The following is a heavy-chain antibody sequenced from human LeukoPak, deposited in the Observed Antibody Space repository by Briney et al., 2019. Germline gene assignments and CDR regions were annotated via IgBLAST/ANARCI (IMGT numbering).Heavy chain of an antibody. CDR3: ARTYGDYVGAFDI. D-gene: IGHD4-17*01. CDR2: IYYSGST. Sequence: SETLSLTCTVSGGSISSYYWSWIRQPLGKGLEWIGYIYYSGSTNYNPSLKSRVTISVDTSKNQFSLKLSSVTAADTAVYYCARTYGDYVGAFDIWGQGTMVTVSS. CDR1: GGSISSYY. V-gene: IGHV4-59*01. J-gene: IGHJ3*02.